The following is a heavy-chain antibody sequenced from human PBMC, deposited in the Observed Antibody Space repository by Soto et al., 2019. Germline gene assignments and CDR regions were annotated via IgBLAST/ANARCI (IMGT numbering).Heavy chain of an antibody. CDR2: ISIYNGNT. CDR1: SYTFSTYA. V-gene: IGHV1-18*01. J-gene: IGHJ6*02. CDR3: ARASPEGVTTMDV. Sequence: ASVKVSCKASSYTFSTYAINWVRQAPGQGLEWMGWISIYNGNTNYAQNLQGRVTMTADTSTSTAYMELRSLRSDDTAVYYCARASPEGVTTMDVWGPGTTVTVSS. D-gene: IGHD1-26*01.